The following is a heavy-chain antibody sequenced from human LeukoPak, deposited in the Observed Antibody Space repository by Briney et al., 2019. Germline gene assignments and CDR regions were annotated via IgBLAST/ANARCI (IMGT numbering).Heavy chain of an antibody. Sequence: PSETLSLTCTVSGGSISSYYWSWIRQPPGKGLEWIGYNYYSGSTNYNPSLKSRVTISVDTSKNQFSLKLSSVTAADTAVYYCARGPPGYYFDYWGQGTLDTVSS. J-gene: IGHJ4*02. CDR3: ARGPPGYYFDY. D-gene: IGHD3-10*01. CDR1: GGSISSYY. CDR2: NYYSGST. V-gene: IGHV4-59*12.